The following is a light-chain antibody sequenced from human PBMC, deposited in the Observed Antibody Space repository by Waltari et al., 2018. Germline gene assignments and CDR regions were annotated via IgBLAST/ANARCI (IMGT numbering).Light chain of an antibody. CDR3: QAWNTFIL. J-gene: IGLJ2*01. CDR1: KLGDAY. Sequence: SSELSQPPSLSVSPGQTASIICSGAKLGDAYTSWYQQKPGQSPLLIIYQDTKRPSGIPERFSGSNSGNTATLTISGTQPLDEADYYCQAWNTFILFGGGTKLTVL. CDR2: QDT. V-gene: IGLV3-1*01.